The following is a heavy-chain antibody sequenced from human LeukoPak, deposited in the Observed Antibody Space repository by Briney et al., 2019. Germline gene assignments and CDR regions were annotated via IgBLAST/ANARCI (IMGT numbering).Heavy chain of an antibody. Sequence: SVKVSCKASGYTFTSYGISWVRQAPGQGLEWMGWISAYNGNTNYAQKLQGRVTMTTDTSTSTAYMELRSLRSDDTAVYYCAREPRGSYDSSGYSDYWGQGTLVTVSS. CDR2: ISAYNGNT. D-gene: IGHD3-22*01. CDR3: AREPRGSYDSSGYSDY. J-gene: IGHJ4*02. CDR1: GYTFTSYG. V-gene: IGHV1-18*01.